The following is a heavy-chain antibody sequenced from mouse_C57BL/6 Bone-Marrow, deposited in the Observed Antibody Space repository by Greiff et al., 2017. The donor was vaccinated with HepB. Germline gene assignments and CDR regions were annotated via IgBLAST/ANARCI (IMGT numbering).Heavy chain of an antibody. D-gene: IGHD2-3*01. CDR1: GYAFSSYW. CDR2: IYPGDGDT. CDR3: ARVYDGSAGWFAY. Sequence: VQLQQSGAELVKPGASVKISCKASGYAFSSYWMNWVKQRPGKGLEWIGQIYPGDGDTNYNGKFKGKATLTADKSSSTAYMQLSSLTSEDSAVYCCARVYDGSAGWFAYWGQGTLVTVSA. J-gene: IGHJ3*01. V-gene: IGHV1-80*01.